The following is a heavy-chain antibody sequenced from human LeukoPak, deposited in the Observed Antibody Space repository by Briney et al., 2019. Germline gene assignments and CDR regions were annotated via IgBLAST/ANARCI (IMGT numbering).Heavy chain of an antibody. CDR3: ARVVGITMIVGPGDAFDI. CDR2: INPNSGGT. D-gene: IGHD3-22*01. V-gene: IGHV1-2*02. J-gene: IGHJ3*02. Sequence: ASVKVSCKASGYTFTGYYMHWVRQAPGQGLEWMGWINPNSGGTNYAQKFQGRVTMTRDTSISTAYMELSRLRSDDTAVYYCARVVGITMIVGPGDAFDIWGQGTMVIVSS. CDR1: GYTFTGYY.